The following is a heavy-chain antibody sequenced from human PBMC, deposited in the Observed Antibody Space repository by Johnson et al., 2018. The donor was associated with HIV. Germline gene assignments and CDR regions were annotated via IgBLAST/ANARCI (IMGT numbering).Heavy chain of an antibody. D-gene: IGHD5-24*01. V-gene: IGHV3-30*18. J-gene: IGHJ3*02. Sequence: QVQLVESGGDLVQPGGSLRLSCVGSGFTFSSYGMHWVRQAPGKGLEWVAVISYDGSNKYYADSVKGRFTISRDNSKNTLYLQMNSLRAEDTAVYYCAKDRRDGYNYGGGAFDIWGQGTMVTVSS. CDR3: AKDRRDGYNYGGGAFDI. CDR1: GFTFSSYG. CDR2: ISYDGSNK.